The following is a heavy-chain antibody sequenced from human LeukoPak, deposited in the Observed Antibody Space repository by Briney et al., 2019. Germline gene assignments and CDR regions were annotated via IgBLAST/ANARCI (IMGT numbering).Heavy chain of an antibody. D-gene: IGHD5-18*01. CDR1: GDSISSSDYY. CDR2: IYYSGTT. Sequence: SETLSLTCTVSGDSISSSDYYWGWIRQPPGKGLEWFANIYYSGTTYYNPSLKSRVTISVDTSKNQFSLSLSSVTAADTAVYFCARNRRGYSYGTLYYFVYWGQGTLVTVSS. V-gene: IGHV4-39*01. J-gene: IGHJ4*02. CDR3: ARNRRGYSYGTLYYFVY.